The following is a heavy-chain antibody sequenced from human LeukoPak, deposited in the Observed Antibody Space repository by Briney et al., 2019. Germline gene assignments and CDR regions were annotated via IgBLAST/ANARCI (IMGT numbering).Heavy chain of an antibody. CDR2: ISWNSGSI. V-gene: IGHV3-9*01. CDR1: GFTFDDYA. D-gene: IGHD4-17*01. J-gene: IGHJ4*02. CDR3: AKALLSDYAFDY. Sequence: PGGSLRLSCAASGFTFDDYAMPWVRQAPGKGLEWVSGISWNSGSIGYADSVKGRFTISRDNAKNSLYLQMNSLRAEDTALYYCAKALLSDYAFDYWGQGTLVTVSS.